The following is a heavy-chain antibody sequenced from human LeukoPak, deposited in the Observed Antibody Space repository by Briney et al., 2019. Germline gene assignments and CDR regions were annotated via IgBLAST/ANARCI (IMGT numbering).Heavy chain of an antibody. CDR2: IYTSGST. D-gene: IGHD3-22*01. V-gene: IGHV4-4*07. CDR3: ARGYDSDSSGYYAFDI. CDR1: GGSISSYY. J-gene: IGHJ3*02. Sequence: SETLSLTCTVSGGSISSYYWSWIRQPAGKGLEWIGRIYTSGSTNYNPSLKSRVTMSVDTSKNQFSLKLSSVTAADTAVYYCARGYDSDSSGYYAFDIWGQGTMVTVSS.